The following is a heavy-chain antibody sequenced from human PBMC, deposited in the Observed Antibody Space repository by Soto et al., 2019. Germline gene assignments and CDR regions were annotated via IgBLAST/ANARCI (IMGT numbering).Heavy chain of an antibody. CDR2: ISTSSSYT. J-gene: IGHJ4*02. D-gene: IGHD6-13*01. CDR3: ARSAAAGPYFDS. CDR1: RFTFSDYY. V-gene: IGHV3-11*06. Sequence: QVQLVESGGGLVKPGGSLRLSCAASRFTFSDYYMSWIRQAPGQGLEWVSYISTSSSYTNYADSVKGRFTISRDNAKRSLYLLINSLRDEDTAVYYCARSAAAGPYFDSWGQGTLVTVSS.